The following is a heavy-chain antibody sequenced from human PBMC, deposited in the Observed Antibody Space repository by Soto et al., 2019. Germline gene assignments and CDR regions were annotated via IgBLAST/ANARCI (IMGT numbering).Heavy chain of an antibody. CDR2: ISYDGSNT. V-gene: IGHV3-30-3*01. CDR1: GFSFSNYA. J-gene: IGHJ4*02. CDR3: ARDDSMLFFFGLDY. Sequence: QVQLVESGGGVVQPGRSLRLSCAASGFSFSNYAMHWVRQAPGKGLEWVAVISYDGSNTYYADSVKGRFTISRDSSKNTLYLQIHSLRAEDTAVYYCARDDSMLFFFGLDYWGQGTLVTVSS. D-gene: IGHD3-22*01.